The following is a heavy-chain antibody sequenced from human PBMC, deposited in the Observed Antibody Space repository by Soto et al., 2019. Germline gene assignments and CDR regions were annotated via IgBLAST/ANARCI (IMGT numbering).Heavy chain of an antibody. D-gene: IGHD2-2*01. J-gene: IGHJ6*02. CDR3: ARHAVCSSTSCYVYYYYGMDV. V-gene: IGHV4-39*01. Sequence: SETLSLTCTVSGGSISSSSYYWGWIRQPPGKGLEWIGSIYYSGSTYYNPSLKSRVTISVDTSKNQFSLKLSSVTAADTAVYYCARHAVCSSTSCYVYYYYGMDVWGQGTTVTVSS. CDR2: IYYSGST. CDR1: GGSISSSSYY.